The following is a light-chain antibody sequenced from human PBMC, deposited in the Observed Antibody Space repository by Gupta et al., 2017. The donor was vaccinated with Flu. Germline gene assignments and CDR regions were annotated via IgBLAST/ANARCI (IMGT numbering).Light chain of an antibody. J-gene: IGLJ2*01. CDR2: DVS. Sequence: QSALTQPASVSGSPGQPITIFCTGTTSHVGGYNSVSWYQQRPGTAPKLMIYDVSNRPSGISNRFSGSKTGNTASLTISGLQAEDEADYYCSSYTSGSTLVVAFGGGTKLTVL. V-gene: IGLV2-14*01. CDR3: SSYTSGSTLVVA. CDR1: TSHVGGYNS.